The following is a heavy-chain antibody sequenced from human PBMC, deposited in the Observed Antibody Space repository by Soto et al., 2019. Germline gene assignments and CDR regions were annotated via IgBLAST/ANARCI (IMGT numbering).Heavy chain of an antibody. V-gene: IGHV5-51*01. Sequence: PGESLKISCKGSGYSFTSYWIGWVRQMPGKGLEWMGIIYPGDSDTRYSPSFQGQVTISADKSISTAYLQWSSLKASDTAMYYCARDKVEQQLSQKFYYYGMDVWGQGTTVTVSS. CDR3: ARDKVEQQLSQKFYYYGMDV. CDR1: GYSFTSYW. D-gene: IGHD6-13*01. CDR2: IYPGDSDT. J-gene: IGHJ6*02.